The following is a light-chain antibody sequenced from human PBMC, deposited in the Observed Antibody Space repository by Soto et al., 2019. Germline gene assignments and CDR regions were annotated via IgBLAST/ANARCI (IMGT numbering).Light chain of an antibody. CDR2: GAS. V-gene: IGKV3-20*01. CDR3: LEA. Sequence: EIVLTQSPGTLSLSPGERATLSCRASQSVSSSYLAWYQQKPGQAPRLLIYGASSWATGIPDRFSGSGSGTDFTLTISRREPEDFAVYYGLEALGQGTKVEIK. J-gene: IGKJ1*01. CDR1: QSVSSSY.